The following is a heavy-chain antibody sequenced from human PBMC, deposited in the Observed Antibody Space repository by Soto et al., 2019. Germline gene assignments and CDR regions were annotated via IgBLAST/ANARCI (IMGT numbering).Heavy chain of an antibody. D-gene: IGHD2-15*01. J-gene: IGHJ4*02. Sequence: SSSXSLTCTVGVCCIISYYCIWIRQPAGKGLEFMGRIYTSGSTNYNPSLKRRVTMSVDTSKNQFSLKLSSVTAADTAVYYCERVIVAVAARRKNWLETWGQGTLVTVYS. CDR1: VCCIISYY. CDR3: ERVIVAVAARRKNWLET. V-gene: IGHV4-4*07. CDR2: IYTSGST.